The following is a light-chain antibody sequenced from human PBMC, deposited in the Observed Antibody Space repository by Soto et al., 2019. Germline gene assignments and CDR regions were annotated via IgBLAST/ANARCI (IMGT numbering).Light chain of an antibody. J-gene: IGLJ3*02. CDR1: SSNIGTNT. CDR3: AAWDDSLNGLWV. Sequence: QSVLTQPPSASGTPGQRVTISCSGSSSNIGTNTVNWYQQLPGTAPKLLIYDNNQRPSGVPDRFSGSKSGTSASLAISGLQSEDEADYYCAAWDDSLNGLWVFGRGTKLTVL. CDR2: DNN. V-gene: IGLV1-44*01.